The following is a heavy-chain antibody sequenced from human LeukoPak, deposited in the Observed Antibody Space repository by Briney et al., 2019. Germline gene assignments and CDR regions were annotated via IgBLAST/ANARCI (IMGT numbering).Heavy chain of an antibody. V-gene: IGHV3-23*01. D-gene: IGHD2-8*01. CDR3: ARDSTKWYYFDY. J-gene: IGHJ4*02. Sequence: GGSLRLSCAASGFTFSNYAMTWVRQAPGKGLGWVSGISGSGGDTNYADAVKGRFTISRDNSKNTLYLQMNNLRAGDTAVYYCARDSTKWYYFDYWGQGTLVTVSS. CDR1: GFTFSNYA. CDR2: ISGSGGDT.